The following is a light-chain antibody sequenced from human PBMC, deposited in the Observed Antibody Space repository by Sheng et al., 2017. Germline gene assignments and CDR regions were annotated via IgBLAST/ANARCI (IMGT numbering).Light chain of an antibody. J-gene: IGKJ2*01. CDR2: AAS. CDR3: QQSYRAPYT. V-gene: IGKV1-39*01. CDR1: QTISNY. Sequence: DIQMTQSPSSLSASVGDRVTITCRASQTISNYLNWYQQKPGKAPEVLIYAASNLQSGVPSRFSGSGSGTDFTLIITSLQPEDCATYYCQQSYRAPYTFGQGTNLEIK.